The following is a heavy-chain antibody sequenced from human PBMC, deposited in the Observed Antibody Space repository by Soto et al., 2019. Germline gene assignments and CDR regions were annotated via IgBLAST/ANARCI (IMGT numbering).Heavy chain of an antibody. CDR3: ARDRSNAWDGSFDY. CDR2: ITSGSTFI. V-gene: IGHV3-21*01. Sequence: EVQLVESGGGLVKPGGSLRLSCAASGFTFSTYTMNWVRLAPGKGLEWVSSITSGSTFIYYADSVKARFTISRDNAKNSLYLQMDGLRDEDTAVYYCARDRSNAWDGSFDYWGQGTLVTVSS. J-gene: IGHJ4*02. D-gene: IGHD1-26*01. CDR1: GFTFSTYT.